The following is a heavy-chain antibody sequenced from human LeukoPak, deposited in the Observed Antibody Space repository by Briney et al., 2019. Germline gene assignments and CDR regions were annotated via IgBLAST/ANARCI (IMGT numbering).Heavy chain of an antibody. CDR2: INPTGGST. D-gene: IGHD6-19*01. CDR3: ARARAGAGLDY. J-gene: IGHJ4*02. V-gene: IGHV1-46*01. Sequence: VSVKVSCKASGYTFTSYYMHWVRQAPGQGLEWMGIINPTGGSTSYAQKFQGRVTMTRDTSTSTVYMELSSLRSEDTAVYYCARARAGAGLDYWGQGTLVTVSS. CDR1: GYTFTSYY.